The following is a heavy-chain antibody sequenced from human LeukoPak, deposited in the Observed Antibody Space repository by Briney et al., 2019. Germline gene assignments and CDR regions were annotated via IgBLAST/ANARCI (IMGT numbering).Heavy chain of an antibody. CDR1: GGSISSDGYY. J-gene: IGHJ6*02. D-gene: IGHD1-14*01. V-gene: IGHV4-61*02. CDR3: ARESWHLRTNYYYGMDV. CDR2: IYSSGST. Sequence: SETLSLTCTVSGGSISSDGYYWSWIRQPAGKGLEWIVRIYSSGSTNYNPSLKSRVTILVDTFKNQFSLKLSSVTAADTAVYYCARESWHLRTNYYYGMDVWGQGTTVTVSS.